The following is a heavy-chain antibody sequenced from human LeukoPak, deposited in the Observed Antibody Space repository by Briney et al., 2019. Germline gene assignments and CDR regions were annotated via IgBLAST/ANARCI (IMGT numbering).Heavy chain of an antibody. CDR3: AREGVAAAGAFDN. V-gene: IGHV4-59*01. CDR1: GGSIRGYY. J-gene: IGHJ4*02. D-gene: IGHD6-13*01. Sequence: SETLTLTCTVSGGSIRGYYWSWIRQPPGKGLEWIAHMYYSGSSKYNPYLKSRATISRDTSKNQFSLKLTSVTVADTAVYFCAREGVAAAGAFDNWGQGTLVTVSA. CDR2: MYYSGSS.